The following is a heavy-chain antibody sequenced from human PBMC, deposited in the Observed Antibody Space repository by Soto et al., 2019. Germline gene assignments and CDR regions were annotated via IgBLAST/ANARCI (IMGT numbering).Heavy chain of an antibody. V-gene: IGHV3-53*01. CDR3: ARARNWDTAFLDY. J-gene: IGHJ4*02. CDR2: LYSGGGT. D-gene: IGHD5-18*01. Sequence: GGSLRLSCAASGLIVSDSYMNWVRQTPAKGLERVSILYSGGGTYYADSVKGRFTISRDNSKNTLFLQMNDLRAEDTAVYYCARARNWDTAFLDYWGQGALVTVSS. CDR1: GLIVSDSY.